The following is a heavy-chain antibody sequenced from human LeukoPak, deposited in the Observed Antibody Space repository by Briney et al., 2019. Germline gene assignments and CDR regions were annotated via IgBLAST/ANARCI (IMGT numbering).Heavy chain of an antibody. CDR3: AREKVGYYDSSGKGHFDY. J-gene: IGHJ4*02. V-gene: IGHV4-31*03. CDR1: GGSISSGGYY. Sequence: KSSQTLSLTCTVSGGSISSGGYYWSWIRQHPGKGLEWIGYIYYSGSTYYNPSLKSRVTISVDTSENQFSLKLSSVTAADTAVYYCAREKVGYYDSSGKGHFDYWGQGTLVTVSS. CDR2: IYYSGST. D-gene: IGHD3-22*01.